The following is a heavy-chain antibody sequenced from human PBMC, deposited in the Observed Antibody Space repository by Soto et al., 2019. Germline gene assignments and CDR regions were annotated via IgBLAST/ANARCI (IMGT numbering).Heavy chain of an antibody. D-gene: IGHD3-22*01. Sequence: GGSLRLSCAASGFTFSSYAMSWVGQAPGEGLEWGSAISGSGGSTYYADSLKGRFTISRDNSKNTLYLQMNSLRAEDTAVYYCATRDYDSSGYYCLYYYYGMDVWGQGTTVTVSS. V-gene: IGHV3-23*01. CDR1: GFTFSSYA. CDR3: ATRDYDSSGYYCLYYYYGMDV. J-gene: IGHJ6*02. CDR2: ISGSGGST.